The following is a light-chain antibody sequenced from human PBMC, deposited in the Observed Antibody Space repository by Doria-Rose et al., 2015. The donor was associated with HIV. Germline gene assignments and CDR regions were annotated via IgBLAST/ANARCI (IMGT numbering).Light chain of an antibody. CDR1: QSVLYSSNNKNN. V-gene: IGKV4-1*01. J-gene: IGKJ1*01. Sequence: QSPASPAVSLGERATINCKSRQSVLYSSNNKNNLAWYQQKPGQPPKLLIYWASTRESGVPDRFNGSGSGTEFTLTISSLQAEDVAVYYCQQYDSAPWTFGQGTKVEV. CDR3: QQYDSAPWT. CDR2: WAS.